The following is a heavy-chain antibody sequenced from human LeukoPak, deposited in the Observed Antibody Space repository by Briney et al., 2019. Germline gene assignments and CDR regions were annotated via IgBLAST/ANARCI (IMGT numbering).Heavy chain of an antibody. Sequence: ASVKVSCKASGYTFTGYYMHWVRQAPGQGLEWMGWINPNSGDTNYAQKFQGRVTMTRDTSISTAYMELSRLRSDDTAFYYCARDHLRRTIPRIRAPDDYDDSSGYNDYWGQGTLVTVSS. CDR2: INPNSGDT. V-gene: IGHV1-2*02. J-gene: IGHJ4*02. D-gene: IGHD3-22*01. CDR1: GYTFTGYY. CDR3: ARDHLRRTIPRIRAPDDYDDSSGYNDY.